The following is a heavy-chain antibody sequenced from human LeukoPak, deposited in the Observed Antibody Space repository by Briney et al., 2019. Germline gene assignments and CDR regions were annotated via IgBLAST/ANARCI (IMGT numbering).Heavy chain of an antibody. D-gene: IGHD1/OR15-1a*01. CDR2: INHSGST. Sequence: SETLSLTCAVYGGSFSGYYWSWIRQPPGKGLEWIGEINHSGSTNYNPSLKSRVTISVDTSKNQFSLKLSSVTAADTAVYYCARFNKPGNAFDIWGQGTMVTVSS. CDR1: GGSFSGYY. CDR3: ARFNKPGNAFDI. V-gene: IGHV4-34*01. J-gene: IGHJ3*02.